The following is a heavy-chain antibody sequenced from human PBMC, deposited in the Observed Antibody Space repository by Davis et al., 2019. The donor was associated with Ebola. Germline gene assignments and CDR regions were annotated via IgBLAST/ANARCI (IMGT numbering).Heavy chain of an antibody. CDR1: GFTFSSYE. Sequence: GESLKISCAASGFTFSSYEINWVRQAPGKGLEWLSHITTSHTEYYADSVKGRFTISRDNARDSAYLQMNNLRPEDTAVYYCGREGVGPPGRFDPWGQGTLVTVSS. V-gene: IGHV3-48*03. D-gene: IGHD1-26*01. CDR3: GREGVGPPGRFDP. CDR2: ITTSHTE. J-gene: IGHJ5*02.